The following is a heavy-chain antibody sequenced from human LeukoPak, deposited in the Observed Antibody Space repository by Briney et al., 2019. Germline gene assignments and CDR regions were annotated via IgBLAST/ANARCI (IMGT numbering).Heavy chain of an antibody. J-gene: IGHJ4*02. CDR3: ARGRCVGSTSCYYFDY. CDR2: IIPILGIA. D-gene: IGHD2-2*01. Sequence: SVKVSCKASGGTFSSYAISWVRQAPGQGLEWMGRIIPILGIANYAQKFQGRVTITRNTSISTAYMELSSLRSEDTAVYYCARGRCVGSTSCYYFDYWGQGTLVTVSS. V-gene: IGHV1-69*04. CDR1: GGTFSSYA.